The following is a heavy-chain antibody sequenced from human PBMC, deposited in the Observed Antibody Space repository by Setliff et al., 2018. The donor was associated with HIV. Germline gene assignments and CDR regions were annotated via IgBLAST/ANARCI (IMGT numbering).Heavy chain of an antibody. V-gene: IGHV4-39*01. CDR1: GGSISGSNYY. CDR3: ATDTAMLQEGTEF. D-gene: IGHD5-18*01. J-gene: IGHJ4*02. CDR2: SYYSGSI. Sequence: SETLSLTCTVSGGSISGSNYYWAWIRQPPGKGLEWIGSSYYSGSIYYNPSLKSRVTISVDTSKNQFSLKLSSVTAADTAIYYCATDTAMLQEGTEFWGQGTLVTVSS.